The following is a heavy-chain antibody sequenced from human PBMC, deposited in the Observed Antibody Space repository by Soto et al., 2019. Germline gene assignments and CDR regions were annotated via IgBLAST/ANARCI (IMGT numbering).Heavy chain of an antibody. CDR3: ARVPLGCGGDRCYYFEY. Sequence: SVKVSCKASGGTFSSYAISWVRQAPGQGLEWMGGIIPIFGTANYAQKFQGRVTITADESTSTAYMELSSLRSEDTAVYYCARVPLGCGGDRCYYFEYWGQGTLVTVSS. CDR1: GGTFSSYA. D-gene: IGHD2-21*02. V-gene: IGHV1-69*13. J-gene: IGHJ4*02. CDR2: IIPIFGTA.